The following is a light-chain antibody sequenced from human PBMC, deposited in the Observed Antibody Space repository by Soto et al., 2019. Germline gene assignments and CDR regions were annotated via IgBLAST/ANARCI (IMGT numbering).Light chain of an antibody. CDR2: GAS. J-gene: IGKJ2*01. V-gene: IGKV3-20*01. CDR3: QQYRSSPEDT. CDR1: QSVSSSY. Sequence: EIVLTQSPGTLSLSPGERATLSCRASQSVSSSYLAWYQQKPGRAPRLLIYGASSRATGIPDRFSGSGSGTDFTLTISRLEPEDFAVYYCQQYRSSPEDTFGQGTKLEIK.